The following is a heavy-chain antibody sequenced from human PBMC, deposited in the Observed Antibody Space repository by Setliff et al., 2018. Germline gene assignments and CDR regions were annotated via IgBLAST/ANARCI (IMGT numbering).Heavy chain of an antibody. CDR3: ARHVGIRGRGYNYYYYYMDV. V-gene: IGHV4-39*01. CDR2: SEST. J-gene: IGHJ6*03. D-gene: IGHD3-10*01. Sequence: SETLSLTCTVSGGSVTSSGSYWGWIRQTPGKGLEWMGTSESTYYNPSLKSRVTISVDRPKNQFSLKLSSVTAADTAIYYCARHVGIRGRGYNYYYYYMDVWGKGTTVTVSS. CDR1: GGSVTSSGSY.